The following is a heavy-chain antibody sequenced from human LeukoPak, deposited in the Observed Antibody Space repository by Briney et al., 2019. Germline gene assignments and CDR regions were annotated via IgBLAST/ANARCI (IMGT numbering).Heavy chain of an antibody. D-gene: IGHD1-1*01. CDR2: FYPGDSDT. CDR3: ARQDGNSKYYFDY. J-gene: IGHJ4*02. Sequence: GESLKISCKGSGYSFTYYWIGWVRQMPGEGLEWMVIFYPGDSDTRYRPSFQGQVTISVDKSLSTAYLQWSSLKASDTAMYYCARQDGNSKYYFDYWGQGTLVTVSS. CDR1: GYSFTYYW. V-gene: IGHV5-51*01.